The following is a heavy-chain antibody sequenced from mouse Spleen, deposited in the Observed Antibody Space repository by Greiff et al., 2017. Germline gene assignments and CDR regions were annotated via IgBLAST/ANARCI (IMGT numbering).Heavy chain of an antibody. J-gene: IGHJ3*01. V-gene: IGHV2-6*03. D-gene: IGHD2-4*01. CDR3: ARSSSTMITSFAY. Sequence: QVQLKETGPGLVAPSQSLSITCTVSGFSLTSYGVHWVRQPPGKGLEWLVVIWSDGSTNYNSALKSRLSISKDNSKSQVFLKMNSLQTDDTAMYYCARSSSTMITSFAYWGQGTLVTVSA. CDR1: GFSLTSYG. CDR2: IWSDGST.